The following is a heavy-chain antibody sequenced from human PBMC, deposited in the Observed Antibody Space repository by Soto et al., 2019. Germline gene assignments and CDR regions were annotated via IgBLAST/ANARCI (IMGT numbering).Heavy chain of an antibody. CDR3: ARGPTYSGSYYYGMDV. J-gene: IGHJ6*02. V-gene: IGHV4-34*01. CDR2: INHSGST. Sequence: QVQLQQWGAGLLKPSETLSLTCAVYGGSFSGYYWSWIRQPPGKGLEWIGEINHSGSTNYNPSLTSRVTIPXATRKXXFSLKLSSVTAADTAVYYCARGPTYSGSYYYGMDVWGQGTTVTVSS. D-gene: IGHD1-26*01. CDR1: GGSFSGYY.